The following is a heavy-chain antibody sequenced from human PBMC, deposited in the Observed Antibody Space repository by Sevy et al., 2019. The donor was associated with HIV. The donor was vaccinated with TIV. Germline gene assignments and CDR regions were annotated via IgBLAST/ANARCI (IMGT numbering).Heavy chain of an antibody. J-gene: IGHJ6*02. CDR2: IYSDGST. V-gene: IGHV3-53*01. D-gene: IGHD4-4*01. CDR1: GFTVSNNY. CDR3: AKALHRVYFGMDV. Sequence: GGSLRLSCAASGFTVSNNYMNWVRQAPGKGLEWVSVIYSDGSTYYVDSVKGRFTISRDNSKNTLYLQMNSLRAEDTAVYYCAKALHRVYFGMDVWGQGTTVTVSS.